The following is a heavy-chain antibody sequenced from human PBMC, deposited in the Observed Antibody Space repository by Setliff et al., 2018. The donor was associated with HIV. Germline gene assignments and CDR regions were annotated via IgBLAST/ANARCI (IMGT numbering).Heavy chain of an antibody. J-gene: IGHJ4*02. CDR2: ISAYSGDT. CDR1: GYTFTSYG. CDR3: ARDARDHFYGSGHIDK. Sequence: ASVKVSCKASGYTFTSYGFSWVRQAPGQGLQWMGWISAYSGDTRFAQECQGRLTMTTDTSTNTAYMALGSLKSDDTAVYYCARDARDHFYGSGHIDKWGQGTQVTVSS. V-gene: IGHV1-18*01. D-gene: IGHD3-10*01.